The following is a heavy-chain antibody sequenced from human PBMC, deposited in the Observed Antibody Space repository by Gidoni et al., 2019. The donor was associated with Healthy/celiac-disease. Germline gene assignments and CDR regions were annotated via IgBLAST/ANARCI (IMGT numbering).Heavy chain of an antibody. J-gene: IGHJ2*01. CDR2: IKSKTDGGAT. CDR1: GFTFGNAW. D-gene: IGHD5-18*01. Sequence: EMQLVESGGGLVKPGGSLRLSCEASGFTFGNAWMSGVRQAPGKGREWVGRIKSKTDGGATDYASPVKGRFTISRDDSKNPLYLQMNRLKTEGPAVFFCTPDIGGVGYSYGYWYFDLWGRGTLVTVSS. V-gene: IGHV3-15*01. CDR3: TPDIGGVGYSYGYWYFDL.